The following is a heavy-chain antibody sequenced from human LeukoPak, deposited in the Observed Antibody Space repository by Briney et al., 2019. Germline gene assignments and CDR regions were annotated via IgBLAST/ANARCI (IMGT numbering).Heavy chain of an antibody. CDR1: GFSLSTSGVG. CDR2: IYWDDDK. CDR3: AHFTYYYDSSGYGGNLIDY. V-gene: IGHV2-5*02. D-gene: IGHD3-22*01. J-gene: IGHJ4*02. Sequence: SGPTLVKPTQTLTLTCTFSGFSLSTSGVGVGWIRQPPGKALEWLALIYWDDDKRYSPSLKSRLTITKDTSKNQVVLTMTNMDPVDTATYYCAHFTYYYDSSGYGGNLIDYWGQGTLVTVSS.